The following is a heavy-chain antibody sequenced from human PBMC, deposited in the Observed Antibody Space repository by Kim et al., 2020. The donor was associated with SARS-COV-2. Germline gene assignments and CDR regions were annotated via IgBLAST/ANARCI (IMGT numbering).Heavy chain of an antibody. Sequence: GGSLRLSCTAPGFTFGDYAMSWVRQAPGKGLEWVGFIRSKAYGGTTEYAASVKGRFTISRDDSKSIAYLQMNSLKTEDTAVYYCTRRGPGKQWLVRVGYFDYWGQGTLVTVSS. D-gene: IGHD6-19*01. V-gene: IGHV3-49*04. J-gene: IGHJ4*02. CDR1: GFTFGDYA. CDR3: TRRGPGKQWLVRVGYFDY. CDR2: IRSKAYGGTT.